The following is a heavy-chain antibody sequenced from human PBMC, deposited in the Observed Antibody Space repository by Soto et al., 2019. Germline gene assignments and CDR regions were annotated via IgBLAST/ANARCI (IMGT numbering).Heavy chain of an antibody. Sequence: GGSLRLSCAASGFTFISYSMNWVRQAPGKGLEWVSSISSSSSYIYYADSVKGRFTISRDNAKNSLYLQMNSLRAEDTAVYYCASRTSIIQGVYYYYGMAAWGQGTTATV. J-gene: IGHJ6*02. CDR1: GFTFISYS. D-gene: IGHD1-1*01. CDR3: ASRTSIIQGVYYYYGMAA. V-gene: IGHV3-21*01. CDR2: ISSSSSYI.